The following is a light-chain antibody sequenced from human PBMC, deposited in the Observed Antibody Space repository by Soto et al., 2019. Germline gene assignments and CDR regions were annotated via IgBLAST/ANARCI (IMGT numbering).Light chain of an antibody. J-gene: IGLJ1*01. CDR3: SSYRDSSTTHYV. CDR2: DVS. Sequence: QSALTQPASLSGSPGQSITISCTGTSSDVGGYNYVSWYQQHPGKAPKLMIYDVSNRPSGVSNRFSGSKSGNTASLTISGLQVEDEADYYCSSYRDSSTTHYVFGTGTKLTVL. V-gene: IGLV2-14*03. CDR1: SSDVGGYNY.